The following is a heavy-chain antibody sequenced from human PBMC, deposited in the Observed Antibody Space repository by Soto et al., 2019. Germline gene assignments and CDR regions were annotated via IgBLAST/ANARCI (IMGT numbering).Heavy chain of an antibody. CDR2: MNPNSGNT. CDR1: GYTFTSYD. J-gene: IGHJ4*02. V-gene: IGHV1-8*01. D-gene: IGHD3-3*01. Sequence: ASVKVSCKASGYTFTSYDINWVRQATGQGLEWMGWMNPNSGNTGYAQKFQGRVTMTRNTSISTAYMELSSLRSEDTAVYYCARVAIFGVVKMYYFDYWGQGTLVTVSS. CDR3: ARVAIFGVVKMYYFDY.